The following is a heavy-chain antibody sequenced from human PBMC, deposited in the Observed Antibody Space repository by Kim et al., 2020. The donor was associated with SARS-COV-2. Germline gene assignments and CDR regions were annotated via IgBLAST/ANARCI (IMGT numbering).Heavy chain of an antibody. Sequence: GGSLRLSCAASGFTFSSYGMHWVRQAPGKGLEWVAVISYDGSNKYYADSVKGRFTISRDNSKNTLYLQMNSLRAEDTAVYYCANGEVFGYQLPDYWGQGTLVTVSS. D-gene: IGHD2-2*01. CDR2: ISYDGSNK. CDR1: GFTFSSYG. J-gene: IGHJ4*02. CDR3: ANGEVFGYQLPDY. V-gene: IGHV3-30*18.